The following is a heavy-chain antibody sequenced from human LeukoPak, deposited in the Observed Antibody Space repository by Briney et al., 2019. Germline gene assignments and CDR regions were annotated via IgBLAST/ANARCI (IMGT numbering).Heavy chain of an antibody. CDR2: IYYSGST. J-gene: IGHJ4*02. D-gene: IGHD2-8*01. CDR3: ARLRKDIVLILYAPFDY. V-gene: IGHV4-39*01. Sequence: SETLSLTCTVSGGSISSSSYYWGWIRQPPGKGLEWIGSIYYSGSTYYNPSLKSRVTISVDTSKNQFSLKLSSVTAADTAVYYCARLRKDIVLILYAPFDYWGQGTLVTVSS. CDR1: GGSISSSSYY.